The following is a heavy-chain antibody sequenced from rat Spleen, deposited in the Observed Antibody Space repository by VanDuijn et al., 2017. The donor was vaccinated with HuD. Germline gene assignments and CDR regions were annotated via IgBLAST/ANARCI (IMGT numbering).Heavy chain of an antibody. CDR1: GFTFSDYY. Sequence: EVQLVESGGVLVQPGRSMKLSCAASGFTFSDYYMAWVRQAPKKGLEWVASISYEGNTAFYGDSMKGRFIIFRDNAKNSLYLQMDSLRSEDTATYYCARQRTLYYFDYWGQGVMVPVSS. D-gene: IGHD3-1*01. V-gene: IGHV5-22*01. J-gene: IGHJ2*01. CDR2: ISYEGNTA. CDR3: ARQRTLYYFDY.